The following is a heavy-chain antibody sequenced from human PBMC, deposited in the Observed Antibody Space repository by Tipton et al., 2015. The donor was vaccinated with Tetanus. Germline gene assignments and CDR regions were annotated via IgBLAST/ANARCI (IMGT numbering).Heavy chain of an antibody. CDR3: ARSRGGTRVYYAIAF. J-gene: IGHJ4*02. V-gene: IGHV1-69*06. D-gene: IGHD3-22*01. CDR2: IIPIFGTI. Sequence: QLVQSGPEVKKPGSSVKVSCKTSGGSFGTYITSWVRQAPGQGLEWMGGIIPIFGTITYAQKFQGRLTISADRSTNTAYMELSSLRSDDTAVYYCARSRGGTRVYYAIAFWGQGSLVTVSS. CDR1: GGSFGTYI.